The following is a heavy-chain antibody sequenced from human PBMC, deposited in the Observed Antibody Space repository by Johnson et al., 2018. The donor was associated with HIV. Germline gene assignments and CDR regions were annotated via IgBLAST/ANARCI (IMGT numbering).Heavy chain of an antibody. CDR2: MSYDGSNK. V-gene: IGHV3-30*03. CDR1: GFTFRSYG. J-gene: IGHJ3*02. Sequence: QVQLVESGGGVVQPGRSLRLSCVASGFTFRSYGMNWVRQAPGKGLEWVALMSYDGSNKFYADSLKGRFTVSRDISKNTLYLQINGLSAEDTAVYYCARDRPYYYGSGDAFDIWGQGTMVTVSS. D-gene: IGHD3-10*01. CDR3: ARDRPYYYGSGDAFDI.